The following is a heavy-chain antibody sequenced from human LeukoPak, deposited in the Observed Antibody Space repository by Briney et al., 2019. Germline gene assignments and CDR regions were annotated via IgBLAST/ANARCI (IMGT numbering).Heavy chain of an antibody. CDR1: GYTFTGYY. CDR3: VGGVVVVPAATDYYYGMDV. Sequence: ASVKVSCKASGYTFTGYYMHWVRQAPGQGLEWMGWINPNSGGTNYAQKFQGRVTMTRDTSISTAYMELSRLRSDDTAVYYRVGGVVVVPAATDYYYGMDVWGQGTTVTVSS. CDR2: INPNSGGT. J-gene: IGHJ6*02. V-gene: IGHV1-2*02. D-gene: IGHD2-2*01.